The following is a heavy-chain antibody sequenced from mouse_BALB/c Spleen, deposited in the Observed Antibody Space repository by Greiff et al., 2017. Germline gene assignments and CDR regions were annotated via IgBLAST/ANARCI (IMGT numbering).Heavy chain of an antibody. J-gene: IGHJ3*01. CDR1: GFNIKDTY. V-gene: IGHV14-4*02. CDR3: NVGDSSSWFAY. CDR2: IDPENGDT. D-gene: IGHD3-3*01. Sequence: VQLKESGAELVKPGASVKLSCTASGFNIKDTYMHWVKQRPEQGLEWIGWIDPENGDTEYAPKFQGKATMTADTSSNTAYLQLSSLTSEDTAVYYCNVGDSSSWFAYWGQGTLVTVSA.